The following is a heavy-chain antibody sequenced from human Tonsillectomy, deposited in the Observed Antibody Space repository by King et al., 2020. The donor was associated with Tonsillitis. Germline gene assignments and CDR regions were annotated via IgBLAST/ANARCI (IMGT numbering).Heavy chain of an antibody. CDR2: MSCSGSAT. D-gene: IGHD2/OR15-2a*01. CDR3: ARERRGNYFTFAV. CDR1: GFNFRYYF. J-gene: IGHJ3*01. Sequence: VQLVESGGGLVKPGGSLKLSCVASGFNFRYYFMICLRQAPGKGLVWSSYMSCSGSATYYADSVKGRFTISRDNAKNSLHRQVNSLRVDDSAVYYCARERRGNYFTFAVWGQGTLIAVSS. V-gene: IGHV3-11*01.